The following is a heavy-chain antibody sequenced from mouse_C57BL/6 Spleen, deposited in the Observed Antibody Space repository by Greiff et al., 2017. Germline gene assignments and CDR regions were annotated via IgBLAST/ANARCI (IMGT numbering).Heavy chain of an antibody. CDR2: INPSNGGT. D-gene: IGHD1-1*01. CDR1: GYTFTSYW. J-gene: IGHJ2*01. V-gene: IGHV1-53*01. Sequence: QVQLKQPGTELVKPGASVKLSCKASGYTFTSYWMPWVKQRPGQGLEWIGNINPSNGGTNYNEKFKSKATLTVDKSSSTAYMQLSSLTSEDSAVYYCARAYYGSSYFDYWGQGTTLTVSS. CDR3: ARAYYGSSYFDY.